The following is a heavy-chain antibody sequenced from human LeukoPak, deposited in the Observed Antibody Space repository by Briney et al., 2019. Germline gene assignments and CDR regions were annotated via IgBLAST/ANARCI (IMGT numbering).Heavy chain of an antibody. CDR2: FSGNDKTT. V-gene: IGHV3-23*01. J-gene: IGHJ3*01. Sequence: GGSLRLSCTASGFTFSSYAMAWVRQAPGKGLEWVSSFSGNDKTTYYAASVEGRFTISRDNSKNMLHLQMNSLRAEDTALYYCARVQSAAVGGFDVWGQGTRVSVFS. D-gene: IGHD2-2*01. CDR1: GFTFSSYA. CDR3: ARVQSAAVGGFDV.